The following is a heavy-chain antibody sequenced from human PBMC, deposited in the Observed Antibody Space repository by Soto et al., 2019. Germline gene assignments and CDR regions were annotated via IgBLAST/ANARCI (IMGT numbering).Heavy chain of an antibody. V-gene: IGHV4-39*01. CDR3: ARQVDSEMVRGVGSYYGMDV. J-gene: IGHJ6*02. Sequence: SETLSLTCTVSGGSISSSSYYWGWIRQPPGKGLEWIGSIYYSGSTYYNPSLKSRVTISVDTSKNQFSLKLSSVTAADTAVYYCARQVDSEMVRGVGSYYGMDVWGQGTTVTVSS. CDR1: GGSISSSSYY. CDR2: IYYSGST. D-gene: IGHD3-10*01.